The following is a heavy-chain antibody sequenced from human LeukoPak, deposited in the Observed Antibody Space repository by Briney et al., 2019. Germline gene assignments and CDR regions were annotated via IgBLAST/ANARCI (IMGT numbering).Heavy chain of an antibody. V-gene: IGHV3-23*01. D-gene: IGHD5-12*01. J-gene: IGHJ4*02. Sequence: GGCLRLSCSASGFTITNYAFSWVRQAPGKGLEWLSAITGRGDKTYYTDSVKGRFTLSRDNSKNTLYLQMNSLRAEDTALYYCATDGYSGYGYFDYWGQGTLVTVSS. CDR2: ITGRGDKT. CDR1: GFTITNYA. CDR3: ATDGYSGYGYFDY.